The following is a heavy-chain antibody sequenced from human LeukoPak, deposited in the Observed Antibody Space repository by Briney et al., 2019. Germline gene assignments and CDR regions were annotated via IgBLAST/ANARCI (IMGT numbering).Heavy chain of an antibody. CDR3: ARVREDDAFDI. J-gene: IGHJ3*02. Sequence: EASVKVSCKASGYTFTSYYMHWVRQAPGQGLEWMGWINPNSGGTNYAQKFQGRVTMTRDTSISTAYMELSRLRSDDTAVYYCARVREDDAFDIWGQGTMVTVSS. CDR1: GYTFTSYY. CDR2: INPNSGGT. V-gene: IGHV1-2*02.